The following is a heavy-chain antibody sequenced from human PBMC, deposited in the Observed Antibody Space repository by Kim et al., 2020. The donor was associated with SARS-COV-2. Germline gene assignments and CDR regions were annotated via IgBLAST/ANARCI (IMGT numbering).Heavy chain of an antibody. V-gene: IGHV4-34*01. J-gene: IGHJ4*02. CDR1: GESFSGFY. Sequence: SETLSLTCAVYGESFSGFYWSWIRQPPGKGLEWIGESDHGGSTNYNPSLKSRVTISVDTSKNQFSLKLTSVTAADTAVYYCARGLGMDIAAIWGRGTLVTVSS. D-gene: IGHD6-13*01. CDR2: SDHGGST. CDR3: ARGLGMDIAAI.